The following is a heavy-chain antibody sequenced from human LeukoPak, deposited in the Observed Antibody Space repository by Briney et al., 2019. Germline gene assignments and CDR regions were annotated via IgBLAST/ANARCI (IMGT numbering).Heavy chain of an antibody. Sequence: ASVKVSCKVSGYTLTELSVHWVRQAPGEGLEWMGGFDPEDGETIYAQKFQGRVTMTEDTSTDTAYMELSSLRSEDTAVYYCATTSGSNLRRWFDPWGQGTLVTVSS. D-gene: IGHD1-26*01. CDR2: FDPEDGET. V-gene: IGHV1-24*01. CDR3: ATTSGSNLRRWFDP. CDR1: GYTLTELS. J-gene: IGHJ5*02.